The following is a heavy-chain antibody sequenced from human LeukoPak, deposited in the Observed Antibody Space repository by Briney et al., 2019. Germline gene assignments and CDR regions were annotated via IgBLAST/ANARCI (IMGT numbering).Heavy chain of an antibody. CDR2: INPNSGGT. CDR3: ARTHALEYYYDSSGYAFDI. Sequence: GASVKVSCKASGYTFTGYYMHWVRPAPGQGLEWMEWINPNSGGTNYAQKFQGRVTMTRDTSINTAYMELSRLRSDDPAVYCCARTHALEYYYDSSGYAFDIWGQGTMVTVSS. CDR1: GYTFTGYY. V-gene: IGHV1-2*02. J-gene: IGHJ3*02. D-gene: IGHD3-22*01.